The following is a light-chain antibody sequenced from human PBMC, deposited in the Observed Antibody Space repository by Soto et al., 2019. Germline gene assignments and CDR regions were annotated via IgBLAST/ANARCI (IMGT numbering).Light chain of an antibody. CDR3: QQYYSTPRALT. Sequence: DIVMTQSPDSLAVSLGERATINCKSSQSVLYSSNNKNYLAWYQQKPGQPPKLLIYWASTRESGVPDRFSGSGSGTDFTLTISSLQAEDVAVYCCQQYYSTPRALTFGGGTKVEIK. J-gene: IGKJ4*01. CDR1: QSVLYSSNNKNY. CDR2: WAS. V-gene: IGKV4-1*01.